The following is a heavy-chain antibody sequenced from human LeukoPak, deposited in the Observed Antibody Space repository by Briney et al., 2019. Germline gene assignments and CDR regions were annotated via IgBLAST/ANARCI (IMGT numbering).Heavy chain of an antibody. Sequence: SETLSLTCTVSGGSISGDYWSWIRQSPGKGLEWIAYIHSSGSTNYNPSLKSRVTISVDTSKNEFSLKLTSVNAADTAVYYCARDRPGGSSLDYWGQGILVTVSS. CDR3: ARDRPGGSSLDY. CDR2: IHSSGST. CDR1: GGSISGDY. J-gene: IGHJ4*02. V-gene: IGHV4-59*01. D-gene: IGHD6-13*01.